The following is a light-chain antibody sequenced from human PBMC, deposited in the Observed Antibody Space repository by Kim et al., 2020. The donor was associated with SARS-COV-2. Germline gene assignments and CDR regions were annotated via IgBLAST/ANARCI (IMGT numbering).Light chain of an antibody. CDR1: QTIDTY. CDR2: SAS. J-gene: IGKJ2*01. V-gene: IGKV1-39*01. Sequence: DIQMTQSPSSLSASVGDRVTITCRASQTIDTYLNWYQHRPGKAPKLLIYSASSLHSGVSSRFSGSGSGTDFTLTINSLQPEDFAVYYCQQSYSSLRTFGQGTKLEI. CDR3: QQSYSSLRT.